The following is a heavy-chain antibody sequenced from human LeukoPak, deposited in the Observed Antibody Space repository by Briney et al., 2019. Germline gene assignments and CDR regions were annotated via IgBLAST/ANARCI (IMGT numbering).Heavy chain of an antibody. CDR1: GFTFTTYW. CDR2: IKQDGSEK. CDR3: ARDRGVRGIMDY. Sequence: GGSLTLSCATSGFTFTTYWMNWVRQAPGKGLEWVANIKQDGSEKYYVDSVKGRFTISRDNARNSLYLQMNSLRADDTAVYYCARDRGVRGIMDYWGQGILVTVSS. V-gene: IGHV3-7*01. D-gene: IGHD3-10*01. J-gene: IGHJ4*02.